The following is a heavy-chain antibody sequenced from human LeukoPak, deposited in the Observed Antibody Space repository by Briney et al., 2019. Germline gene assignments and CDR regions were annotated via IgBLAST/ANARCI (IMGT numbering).Heavy chain of an antibody. CDR2: INPSGGST. CDR3: ASSGYYRLVDY. V-gene: IGHV1-46*01. Sequence: VASVNVSCKASGYTFTSYYMHWVRQAPGQGLEWMGIINPSGGSTSYAQKFQGRVTMTRDTSTSTVYMELSSLRSEDTAVYYCASSGYYRLVDYWGQGTLVTVSS. J-gene: IGHJ4*02. D-gene: IGHD3-22*01. CDR1: GYTFTSYY.